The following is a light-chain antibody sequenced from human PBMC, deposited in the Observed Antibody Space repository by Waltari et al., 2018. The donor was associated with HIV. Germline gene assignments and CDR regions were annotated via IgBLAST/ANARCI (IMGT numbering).Light chain of an antibody. Sequence: QSVLTQAPSVSGAPGQRVTISCTGSSSNIGANFDVPWYPLLPDSSPKLLIFANSKRPSGVPDRFSGSKSGTSASRAITGLQPEDEAEYYCQSFDSSLNAYVFGTGTTVIVL. V-gene: IGLV1-40*01. CDR1: SSNIGANFD. J-gene: IGLJ1*01. CDR2: ANS. CDR3: QSFDSSLNAYV.